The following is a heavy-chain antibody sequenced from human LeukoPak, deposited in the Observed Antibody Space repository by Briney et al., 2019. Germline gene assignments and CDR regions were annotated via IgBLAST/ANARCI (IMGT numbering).Heavy chain of an antibody. J-gene: IGHJ4*02. CDR3: VRELHAGETDFDY. CDR1: GFTFSRHW. V-gene: IGHV3-7*01. D-gene: IGHD2-21*01. Sequence: GGSLRLSCAASGFTFSRHWMSWVRQAPGKGLEWVANIKEDGSEQYYVDSMKGRFTISRDNARNSLYLQMNSLRAEDTAVYYCVRELHAGETDFDYWGQGTLVTVSS. CDR2: IKEDGSEQ.